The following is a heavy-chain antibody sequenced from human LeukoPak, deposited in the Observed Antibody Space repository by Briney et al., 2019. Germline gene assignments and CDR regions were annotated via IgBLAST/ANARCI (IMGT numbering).Heavy chain of an antibody. J-gene: IGHJ6*03. CDR2: INPHSGGT. CDR3: ARGVTARGFYYYMDI. V-gene: IGHV1-2*02. Sequence: GASVKVSCKASGYTFTGYYIQSVRQAPGQGLEWMGWINPHSGGTNYAQEFQGRVTMTRDTSISTAYMELSSLRPDDTAVYSCARGVTARGFYYYMDIWGNGTTVTISS. CDR1: GYTFTGYY. D-gene: IGHD2-21*02.